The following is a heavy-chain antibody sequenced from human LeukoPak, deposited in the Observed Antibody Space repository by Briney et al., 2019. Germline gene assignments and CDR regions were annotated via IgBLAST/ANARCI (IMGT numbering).Heavy chain of an antibody. CDR1: GGSISSYY. CDR3: ARDLQDVVVVAATLGNWFDP. CDR2: IYTSGST. V-gene: IGHV4-4*07. J-gene: IGHJ5*02. D-gene: IGHD2-15*01. Sequence: PSETLSLNCTVSGGSISSYYWSWLRQPAGKGLEWIGRIYTSGSTNYNPSLKSRVTMSVDTSKNQFSLKLSSVTAADTAVYYCARDLQDVVVVAATLGNWFDPWGQGTLVTVSS.